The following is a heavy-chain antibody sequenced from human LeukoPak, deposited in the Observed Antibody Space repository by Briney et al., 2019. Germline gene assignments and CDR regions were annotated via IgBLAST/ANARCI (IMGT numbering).Heavy chain of an antibody. CDR2: MNPNSGNT. CDR3: ARTYYYDSSGYFGYYYYYMDV. D-gene: IGHD3-22*01. Sequence: ASVKVSCKASGYTFTSYGISWVRQATGQGLEWMGWMNPNSGNTGYAQKFQGRVTMTRNTSISTAYMELSSLRSEDTAVYYCARTYYYDSSGYFGYYYYYMDVWGKGTTVTISS. J-gene: IGHJ6*03. V-gene: IGHV1-8*02. CDR1: GYTFTSYG.